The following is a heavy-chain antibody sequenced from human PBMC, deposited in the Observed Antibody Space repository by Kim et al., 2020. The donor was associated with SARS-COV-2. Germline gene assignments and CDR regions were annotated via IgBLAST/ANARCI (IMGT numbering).Heavy chain of an antibody. Sequence: GGSLRLSCITSGFVFSNYGLHWVRQAPGKGLESVAVIWDDGIKKFYADSVKGRFTISRDDSQKSLYLQMNNLGADDTALYYCACSPTFYHGAGSQLDFWG. D-gene: IGHD3-10*01. V-gene: IGHV3-33*01. CDR1: GFVFSNYG. CDR2: IWDDGIKK. J-gene: IGHJ6*01. CDR3: ACSPTFYHGAGSQLDF.